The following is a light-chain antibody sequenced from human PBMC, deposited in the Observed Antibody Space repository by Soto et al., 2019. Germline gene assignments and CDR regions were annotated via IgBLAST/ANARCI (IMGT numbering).Light chain of an antibody. V-gene: IGLV2-14*01. CDR3: SSYTTIKTVI. CDR1: SSDVGAYNY. Sequence: QSVLAQPASVSGSPGQSITLSCTGTSSDVGAYNYVSWYHQHHPGKAPELIIYDVTDRPSGVSTRFSGSKSGNTASLTISGLQAEDEGDYYCSSYTTIKTVIFGGGTKLTVL. J-gene: IGLJ2*01. CDR2: DVT.